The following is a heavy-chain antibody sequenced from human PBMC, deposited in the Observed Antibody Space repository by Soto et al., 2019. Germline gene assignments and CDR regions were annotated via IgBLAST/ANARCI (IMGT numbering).Heavy chain of an antibody. V-gene: IGHV1-18*01. Sequence: QAQLEQSGAEVKKPGASVKVSCKSSGYTFSTSGISWVRQAPGQGLEWMGWISTYNGDANYAQRLQGRVTMTTDTSXXTTFMELRSLRSDDTAVYYCAREGRRPYYYYGMDGWCQGTTVTVSS. CDR1: GYTFSTSG. CDR2: ISTYNGDA. J-gene: IGHJ6*02. D-gene: IGHD6-6*01. CDR3: AREGRRPYYYYGMDG.